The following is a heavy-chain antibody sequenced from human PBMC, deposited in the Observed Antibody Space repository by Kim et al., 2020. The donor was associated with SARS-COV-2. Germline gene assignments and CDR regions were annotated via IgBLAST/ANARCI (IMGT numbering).Heavy chain of an antibody. V-gene: IGHV3-30*04. J-gene: IGHJ3*02. Sequence: GGSLRLSCAASGFTFSSYAMHWVRQAPGKGLEWVAVISYDGSNKYYADSVKGRFTISRDNSKNTLYLQMNSLRAEDTAVYYCARDRRGSHSSRADAFDIWGQGTMVTVSS. CDR2: ISYDGSNK. D-gene: IGHD1-26*01. CDR1: GFTFSSYA. CDR3: ARDRRGSHSSRADAFDI.